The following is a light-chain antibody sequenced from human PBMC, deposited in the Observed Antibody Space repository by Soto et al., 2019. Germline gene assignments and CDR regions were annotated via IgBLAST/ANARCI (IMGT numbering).Light chain of an antibody. CDR3: SSYTTSNTRQIV. Sequence: QSALTQPGSVYGSPGQSFTISCTGTSSDVGGYNYVSWYQHHPGKAPKLIIYDVTNRPSGVSNPFSGSKSGNTASLTISGLQPEDEADYYCSSYTTSNTRQIVFGTGTKVTVL. J-gene: IGLJ1*01. CDR2: DVT. CDR1: SSDVGGYNY. V-gene: IGLV2-14*03.